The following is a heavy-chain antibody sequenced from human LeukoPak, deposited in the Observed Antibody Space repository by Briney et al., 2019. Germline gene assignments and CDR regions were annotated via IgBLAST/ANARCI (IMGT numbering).Heavy chain of an antibody. D-gene: IGHD5-18*01. CDR1: GFTFSSYS. Sequence: PGGSLRLSCAASGFTFSSYSMNWVRQAPGKGLEWVSYISSSSSTIYYADSVKGRFTISRDNAKNSLYLQMNSLRDEDTAVYYCARAFFYGYDLVPFDYWGQGTLVTVSS. CDR3: ARAFFYGYDLVPFDY. CDR2: ISSSSSTI. V-gene: IGHV3-48*02. J-gene: IGHJ4*02.